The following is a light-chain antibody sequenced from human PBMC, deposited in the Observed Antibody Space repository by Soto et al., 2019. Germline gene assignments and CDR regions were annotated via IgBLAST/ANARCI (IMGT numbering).Light chain of an antibody. CDR3: KQSYSTPIT. V-gene: IGKV1-39*01. CDR1: QSISSY. J-gene: IGKJ5*01. CDR2: AAS. Sequence: DIQMTQSPSSLSASVRDSVTITFTSSQSISSYLNWYQQKPGKAPKLLIYAASSLQSGVPSRFSGSGSGTDFTLTISSLQTEDFATYYCKQSYSTPITFGQWTRLEIK.